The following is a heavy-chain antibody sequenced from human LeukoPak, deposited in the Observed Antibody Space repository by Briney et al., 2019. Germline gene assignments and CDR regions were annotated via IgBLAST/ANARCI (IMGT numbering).Heavy chain of an antibody. D-gene: IGHD3-16*02. J-gene: IGHJ4*02. V-gene: IGHV4-31*03. CDR2: IYYSGST. Sequence: SETLSLTCTVSGGSISSGGYYWSWIRQHPGKGLEWIGYIYYSGSTYYNPSLKSRVTISVDTSKNQFSPKLSSVTAADTAVYYCARGRGEYDYVWGSYRFEGPIDYWGQGTLVTVSS. CDR1: GGSISSGGYY. CDR3: ARGRGEYDYVWGSYRFEGPIDY.